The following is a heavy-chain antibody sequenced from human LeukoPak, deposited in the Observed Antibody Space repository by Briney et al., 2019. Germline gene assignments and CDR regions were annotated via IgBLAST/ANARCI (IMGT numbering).Heavy chain of an antibody. CDR1: GFAFSTQG. CDR2: IWHDGNNK. V-gene: IGHV3-33*01. Sequence: GGSLRLSCATSGFAFSTQGMHWVRQAPGKGLEWLAAIWHDGNNKYYVDSVKGRFTISRDNSKNTVYLQMNSLRVEDTAVYYCARDSGDSSGYYPGYWGQGTLVTVSS. D-gene: IGHD3-22*01. CDR3: ARDSGDSSGYYPGY. J-gene: IGHJ4*02.